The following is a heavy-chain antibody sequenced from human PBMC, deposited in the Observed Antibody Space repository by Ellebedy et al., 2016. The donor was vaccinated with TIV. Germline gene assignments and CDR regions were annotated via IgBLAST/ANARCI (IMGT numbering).Heavy chain of an antibody. CDR2: IDPSDSYT. CDR3: ASSGWYLGNWFDP. CDR1: GYSFTSYW. J-gene: IGHJ5*02. Sequence: GESLKISCKGSGYSFTSYWISWVRQMPGKGLEWMGRIDPSDSYTNYSPSFQGHVTISADKSISTAYLQWSSLKASDTAMYYCASSGWYLGNWFDPWGQGTLVTVSS. V-gene: IGHV5-10-1*01. D-gene: IGHD6-19*01.